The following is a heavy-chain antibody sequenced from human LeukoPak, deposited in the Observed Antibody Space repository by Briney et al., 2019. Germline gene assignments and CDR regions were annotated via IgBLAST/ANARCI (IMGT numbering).Heavy chain of an antibody. V-gene: IGHV3-33*06. J-gene: IGHJ4*02. Sequence: GGSLRLSCAASGFTFSSYGIHWVRQAPGKGLEWVAVIWYDGSNKYYADSVKGRFTISRDNSKNTLYLQMNSLRAEDTAVYYCAKDRGQLVLVCDYWGQGTLVTVSS. CDR2: IWYDGSNK. CDR1: GFTFSSYG. CDR3: AKDRGQLVLVCDY. D-gene: IGHD6-13*01.